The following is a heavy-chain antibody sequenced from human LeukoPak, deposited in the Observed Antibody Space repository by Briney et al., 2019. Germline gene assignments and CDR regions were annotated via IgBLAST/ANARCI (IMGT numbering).Heavy chain of an antibody. D-gene: IGHD1-26*01. CDR2: IRYDGSNK. V-gene: IGHV3-30*02. CDR1: GFTFSSYG. CDR3: AKTGSSGSYRTCYYYYMDV. J-gene: IGHJ6*03. Sequence: PGGSLRLSCAASGFTFSSYGMHWVRQAPGKGLEWVAFIRYDGSNKYYADSVKGRFTISRDNSKNTLYLQMNSLRAEDTAVYYCAKTGSSGSYRTCYYYYMDVWGKGTTVTISS.